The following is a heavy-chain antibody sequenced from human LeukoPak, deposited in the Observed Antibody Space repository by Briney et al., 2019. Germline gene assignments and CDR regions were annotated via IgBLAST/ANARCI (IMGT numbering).Heavy chain of an antibody. J-gene: IGHJ5*01. V-gene: IGHV4-59*08. Sequence: PSETLSLTCTVSGGSISSYYWSWIRQPPGKGLEWIGYIYYSGSTNYNPSLKSRVTISVDTSKNQFSLKLSSVTAADTAVYYCARLLGIAAAGTGWFDSWGQGTLVTVSS. CDR1: GGSISSYY. D-gene: IGHD6-13*01. CDR3: ARLLGIAAAGTGWFDS. CDR2: IYYSGST.